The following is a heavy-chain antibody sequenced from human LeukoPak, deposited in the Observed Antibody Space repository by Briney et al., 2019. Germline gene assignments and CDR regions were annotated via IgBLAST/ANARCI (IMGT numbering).Heavy chain of an antibody. CDR2: MNPNSGNT. CDR1: GYTFTSYD. CDR3: ARAAGSGMRAWFDP. Sequence: GASVKVSCKASGYTFTSYDINWVRQATGQGLEWMGWMNPNSGNTGYAQEFQGRVTMTRNTSISTAYMELSSLRSEDTAVYYCARAAGSGMRAWFDPWGQGTLVTVSS. J-gene: IGHJ5*02. D-gene: IGHD3-10*01. V-gene: IGHV1-8*01.